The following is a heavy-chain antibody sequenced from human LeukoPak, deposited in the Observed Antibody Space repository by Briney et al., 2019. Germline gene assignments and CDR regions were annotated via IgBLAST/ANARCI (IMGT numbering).Heavy chain of an antibody. CDR1: GGSISSTSYY. D-gene: IGHD3-22*01. Sequence: SETLSLTCTVSGGSISSTSYYWGWIRQPPGKGLEWLASIYYTGSTYYNTSLKSRLTTSVATSKNQFSLKLSSVTSADTAVYYCARHYRGYYESSGYCYPYYFDYWGQGTLVTVSS. J-gene: IGHJ4*02. CDR2: IYYTGST. CDR3: ARHYRGYYESSGYCYPYYFDY. V-gene: IGHV4-39*01.